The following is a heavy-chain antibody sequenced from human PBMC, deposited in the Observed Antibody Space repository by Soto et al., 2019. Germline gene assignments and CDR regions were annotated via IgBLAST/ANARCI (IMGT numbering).Heavy chain of an antibody. CDR3: ARAHCTNGVCYSVNWFDP. CDR1: GGSISSYY. Sequence: PSETLSLTCTVSGGSISSYYWSWIRQPPGKGLEWIGYIYYSGSTNYNPSLKSRVTISVDTSKNQFSLKPSSVTAADTAVYYCARAHCTNGVCYSVNWFDPWGQGTLVTVSS. J-gene: IGHJ5*02. D-gene: IGHD2-8*01. V-gene: IGHV4-59*01. CDR2: IYYSGST.